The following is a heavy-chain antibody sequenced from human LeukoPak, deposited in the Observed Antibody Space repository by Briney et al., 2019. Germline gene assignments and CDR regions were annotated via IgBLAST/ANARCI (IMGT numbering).Heavy chain of an antibody. CDR3: ARGGAGPLRD. Sequence: PSETLSLTCTVSSASFSSYYWSWVRQPPGGGLEWIGYISNSGGPSYNPSFKSRVTFSADTSKNHLSLKLNFVTPADTAVYFCARGGAGPLRDWGQGTLVTVSS. D-gene: IGHD3-16*01. J-gene: IGHJ4*02. CDR1: SASFSSYY. CDR2: ISNSGGP. V-gene: IGHV4-59*13.